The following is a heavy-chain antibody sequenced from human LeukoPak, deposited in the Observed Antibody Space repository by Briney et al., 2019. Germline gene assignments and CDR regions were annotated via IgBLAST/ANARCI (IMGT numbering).Heavy chain of an antibody. J-gene: IGHJ6*03. Sequence: SSETLSLTCTGSVDSITSYFWSWIRQPPGKGLEWIGYIFHTGNTNYNPSLKSRLTISVDMSKNQFSLKLSSVTAADTAVYYCARLVVDFWSGSHFYHMDVWGKGTTVTVSS. D-gene: IGHD3-3*01. V-gene: IGHV4-59*01. CDR3: ARLVVDFWSGSHFYHMDV. CDR2: IFHTGNT. CDR1: VDSITSYF.